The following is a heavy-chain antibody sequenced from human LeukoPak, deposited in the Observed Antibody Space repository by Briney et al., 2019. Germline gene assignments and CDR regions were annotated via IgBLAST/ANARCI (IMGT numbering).Heavy chain of an antibody. CDR1: SASISSSPYF. V-gene: IGHV4-39*02. CDR3: AKFETLAVAGPGEV. Sequence: SETLSLTCTVSSASISSSPYFWGWIRQSPGTGLEWIGSISYSGTTYYNPSLKSRVTISVDTSKNHFSLKLTSVTAADTAVYYCAKFETLAVAGPGEVWGQGTLVTVSS. D-gene: IGHD6-19*01. CDR2: ISYSGTT. J-gene: IGHJ4*02.